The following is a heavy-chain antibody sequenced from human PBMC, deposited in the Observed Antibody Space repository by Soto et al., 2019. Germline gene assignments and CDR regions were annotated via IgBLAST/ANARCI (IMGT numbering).Heavy chain of an antibody. D-gene: IGHD2-15*01. V-gene: IGHV4-4*02. Sequence: QVQLQESGPGLVKPSGTLSLTCVVSGGSISSSNWWTWVRQPPGKGLEWIGEIYHSGSTNYNPSLKSRVTISIDGSTNQFSLMLTSVTPADTAVYYCAREGMYCTGGSCYPTHFHYWGQGTLFTVSS. CDR2: IYHSGST. J-gene: IGHJ4*02. CDR3: AREGMYCTGGSCYPTHFHY. CDR1: GGSISSSNW.